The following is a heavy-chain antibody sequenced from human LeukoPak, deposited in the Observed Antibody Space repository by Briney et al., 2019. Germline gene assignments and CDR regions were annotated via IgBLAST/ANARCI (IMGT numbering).Heavy chain of an antibody. D-gene: IGHD3-10*01. CDR3: VRHYYGYVAFYI. CDR1: GYTFTSYN. V-gene: IGHV1-8*01. J-gene: IGHJ3*02. CDR2: VSPHNGDT. Sequence: ASVKVSCKASGYTFTSYNINWFRQAPGRGFEWLGFVSPHNGDTGYTQNFQGRVTMTRDTSINTAYMELSGLRSEDTAVYYCVRHYYGYVAFYIWGQGTMVIVSS.